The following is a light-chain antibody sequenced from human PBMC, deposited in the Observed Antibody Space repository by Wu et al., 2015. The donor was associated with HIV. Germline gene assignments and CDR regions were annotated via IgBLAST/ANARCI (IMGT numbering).Light chain of an antibody. Sequence: VVLTQSPDTLSLSTGENASLSCGVSQSLRNNNLAWYQQRPGQSPRLLIYGTSTRATDTPGRFSGSGSGTEFSLTISGLEAEDFATYFCQQYFTSPPTFGRGDQDCDQT. CDR1: QSLRNNN. CDR3: QQYFTSPPT. J-gene: IGKJ2*01. V-gene: IGKV3-20*01. CDR2: GTS.